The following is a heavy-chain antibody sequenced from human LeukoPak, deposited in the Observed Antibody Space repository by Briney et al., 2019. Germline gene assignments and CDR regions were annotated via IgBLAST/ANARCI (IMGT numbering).Heavy chain of an antibody. CDR1: GGSISSSSYY. CDR2: IYYSGST. J-gene: IGHJ5*02. D-gene: IGHD3-9*01. Sequence: SETLSLTCTVSGGSISSSSYYWGWIRQPPGKGLEWIGSIYYSGSTYYNPSLKSRVTISVDTSKNQFSLKLSSVTAADTAVYYCARGARYFDWLLSGLYWFDPWGQGTLVTVSS. V-gene: IGHV4-39*01. CDR3: ARGARYFDWLLSGLYWFDP.